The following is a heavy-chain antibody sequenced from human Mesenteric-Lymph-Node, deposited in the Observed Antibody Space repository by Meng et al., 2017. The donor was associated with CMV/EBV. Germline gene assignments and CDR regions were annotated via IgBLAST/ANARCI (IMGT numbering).Heavy chain of an antibody. V-gene: IGHV3-48*01. Sequence: GESLKISCAASGFTFSSYAMNWVRQAPGKGLEWVSHISSSSSIIYYADSVKGRFTISRDKNSLYMHMNSLRAEDTAVYYCAGGFSTGWDYWGQGTLVTVSS. D-gene: IGHD2-2*01. CDR3: AGGFSTGWDY. CDR2: ISSSSSII. J-gene: IGHJ4*02. CDR1: GFTFSSYA.